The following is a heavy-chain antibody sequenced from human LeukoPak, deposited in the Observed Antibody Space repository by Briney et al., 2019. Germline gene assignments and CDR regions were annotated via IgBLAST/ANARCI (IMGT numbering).Heavy chain of an antibody. CDR1: GYTFTSYD. D-gene: IGHD2-2*01. CDR2: MNPNSGNT. CDR3: AREFYCSSTSCYAYYYYGMDV. J-gene: IGHJ6*02. V-gene: IGHV1-8*01. Sequence: ASVKVSCKASGYTFTSYDINWVRQATGQGLEWMRWMNPNSGNTGYAQKFQGRVTMTRNTSISTAYMELSSLRSEDTAVYYCAREFYCSSTSCYAYYYYGMDVWGQGTTVTVSS.